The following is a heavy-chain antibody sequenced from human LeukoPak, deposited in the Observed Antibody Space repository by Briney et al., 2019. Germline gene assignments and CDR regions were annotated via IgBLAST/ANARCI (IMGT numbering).Heavy chain of an antibody. Sequence: SETLSLTCTVSGGSISSGGYYWSWIRQHPGKGLEWIGYIYYSGSTYYNPSLKSRVTISVDTSKNQFSLKLSSVTAADTAVYYCARVWDYDSSGYYSYFDYWGQGTLVTVSS. D-gene: IGHD3-22*01. CDR1: GGSISSGGYY. J-gene: IGHJ4*02. V-gene: IGHV4-31*03. CDR2: IYYSGST. CDR3: ARVWDYDSSGYYSYFDY.